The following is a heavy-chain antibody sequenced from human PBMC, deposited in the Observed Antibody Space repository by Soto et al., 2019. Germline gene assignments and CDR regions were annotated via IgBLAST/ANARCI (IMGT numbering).Heavy chain of an antibody. CDR3: AKHVPYDTSGGLAP. Sequence: EVRLLESGGGLEQPGGSLRLSCVISGFTFDNYAMSWVRQAPGKGLEWVSAISGGGGGTYYADSVRGRFIISRDNPKNPLNLQVNGLRTGAPAVYYCAKHVPYDTSGGLAPWGQETLVTVSS. D-gene: IGHD3-22*01. J-gene: IGHJ5*02. CDR2: ISGGGGGT. CDR1: GFTFDNYA. V-gene: IGHV3-23*01.